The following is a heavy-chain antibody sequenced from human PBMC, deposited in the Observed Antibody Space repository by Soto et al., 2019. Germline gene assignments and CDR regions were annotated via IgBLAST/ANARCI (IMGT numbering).Heavy chain of an antibody. V-gene: IGHV6-1*01. CDR3: ARAHCSSTSCYTFYYYYGMDV. CDR2: TYYRSKWYN. Sequence: SQTLSLTCAISGDSVSSNSAAWNWIRQSPSRGLEWLGRTYYRSKWYNDYAVSVKSRITINPDTSKNQFSLQLNSVTPEDTAVYYCARAHCSSTSCYTFYYYYGMDVWGPGTTVTVYS. D-gene: IGHD2-2*02. CDR1: GDSVSSNSAA. J-gene: IGHJ6*02.